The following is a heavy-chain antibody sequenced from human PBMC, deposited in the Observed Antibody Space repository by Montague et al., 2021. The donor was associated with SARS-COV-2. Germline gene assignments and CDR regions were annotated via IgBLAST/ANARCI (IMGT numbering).Heavy chain of an antibody. V-gene: IGHV6-1*01. J-gene: IGHJ4*02. CDR2: TYYRSMWKS. CDR3: VRGIEAAGSYDY. D-gene: IGHD6-13*01. Sequence: AISGDSVSSNSATWNWIRQSPSRGLEWLGRTYYRSMWKSDYARSVKSRIAINPDTSKNQFSLQLSSVAPEDTALYYCVRGIEAAGSYDYWGQGTLVTVSS. CDR1: GDSVSSNSAT.